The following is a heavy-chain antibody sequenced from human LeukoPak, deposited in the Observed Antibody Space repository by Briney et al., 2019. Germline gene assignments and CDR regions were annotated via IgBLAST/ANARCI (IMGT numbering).Heavy chain of an antibody. CDR3: ARDLSAAFDF. V-gene: IGHV3-33*08. D-gene: IGHD6-19*01. Sequence: PGRSLRLSCEASGFTFESYGMHWVRQAPGKGLEWVARLVYDARSDYANSVKGRFSISRDDSKNTLFLDMSNLRVEDTALYYCARDLSAAFDFWGQGVLVTVSS. CDR1: GFTFESYG. CDR2: LVYDARS. J-gene: IGHJ4*02.